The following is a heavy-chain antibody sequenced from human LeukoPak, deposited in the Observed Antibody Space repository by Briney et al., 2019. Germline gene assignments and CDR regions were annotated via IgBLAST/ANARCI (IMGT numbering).Heavy chain of an antibody. Sequence: PSETLSLTCTVSSGSINSYYWGWVRQPAGRGLDRIGRIYTTGTANSNPSLKSRLTMSIDTSQRQFSLNLRSVTAADTGTYYCVRHGYTASHYFLDYWSQGILVTVSS. CDR3: VRHGYTASHYFLDY. V-gene: IGHV4-4*07. CDR1: SGSINSYY. D-gene: IGHD2-2*02. CDR2: IYTTGTA. J-gene: IGHJ4*02.